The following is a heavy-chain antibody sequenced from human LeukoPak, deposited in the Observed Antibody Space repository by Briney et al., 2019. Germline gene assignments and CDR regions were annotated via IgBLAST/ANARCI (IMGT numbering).Heavy chain of an antibody. J-gene: IGHJ5*02. Sequence: GASVKVSCKASGGTFSSYAISWVRQAPGQGLEWMGRIIPILGIANYAQKFQGRVTITADESTSTAYMELSSLRSEDTAVYYCARDPDDYSNYNWFDPWGQGTLVTVSS. CDR2: IIPILGIA. CDR1: GGTFSSYA. CDR3: ARDPDDYSNYNWFDP. D-gene: IGHD4-11*01. V-gene: IGHV1-69*04.